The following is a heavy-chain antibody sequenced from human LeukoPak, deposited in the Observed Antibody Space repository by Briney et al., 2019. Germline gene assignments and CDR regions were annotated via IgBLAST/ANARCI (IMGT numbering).Heavy chain of an antibody. V-gene: IGHV3-30*02. J-gene: IGHJ4*02. Sequence: GGTLRLSCAASGFTFSSYGMHWVRQAPGKGLEWVAFIRYDGSNKYYADPVKGRFTISRDNSKNTLYLQMNSLRVEDTAVYYCAKSGYNRFDYWGQGTLVTVSS. CDR1: GFTFSSYG. CDR2: IRYDGSNK. CDR3: AKSGYNRFDY. D-gene: IGHD5-24*01.